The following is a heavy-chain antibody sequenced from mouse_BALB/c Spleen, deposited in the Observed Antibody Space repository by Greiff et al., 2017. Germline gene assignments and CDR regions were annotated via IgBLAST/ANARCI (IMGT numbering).Heavy chain of an antibody. CDR2: IWAGGST. Sequence: VNLVESGPGLVAPSQSLSITCTVSGFSLTSYGVHWVRQPPGKGLEWLGVIWAGGSTNYNSALMSRLSISKDNSKSQVFLKMNSLQTDDTAMYYCARDTNDGYYVFFDYWGQGTTLTVSS. V-gene: IGHV2-9*02. CDR3: ARDTNDGYYVFFDY. J-gene: IGHJ2*01. CDR1: GFSLTSYG. D-gene: IGHD2-3*01.